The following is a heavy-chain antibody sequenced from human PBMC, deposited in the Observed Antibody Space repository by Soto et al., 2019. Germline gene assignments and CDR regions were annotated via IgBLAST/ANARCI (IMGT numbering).Heavy chain of an antibody. D-gene: IGHD3-16*01. CDR1: GFTFSNYC. CDR3: ARGGQHFRNPLWDNYYYGMDV. J-gene: IGHJ6*02. Sequence: EAQLVESGGGSVQPGGSLRLSCTASGFTFSNYCMSWVRQAPGKGLEWVANINQEGSEKDYVDSVKGRFTISRDYAKNSLLLQMNSLRAEDTAVYYCARGGQHFRNPLWDNYYYGMDVWGQGTTVTVSS. CDR2: INQEGSEK. V-gene: IGHV3-7*05.